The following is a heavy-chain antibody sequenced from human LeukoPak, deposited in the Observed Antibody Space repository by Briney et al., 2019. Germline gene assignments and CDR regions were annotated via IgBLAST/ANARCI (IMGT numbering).Heavy chain of an antibody. D-gene: IGHD1-26*01. J-gene: IGHJ3*02. CDR3: ARGGRWELPRPYAFDI. V-gene: IGHV1-46*01. Sequence: ASVKVSCKASGYTFTRYYMHWVRQAPGQGLEWMGLINPTGGSTGYAQKFQGRVTMTTDTSTSTAYMELRNLRSDDTAVYYCARGGRWELPRPYAFDIWGQGTMVTVSS. CDR2: INPTGGST. CDR1: GYTFTRYY.